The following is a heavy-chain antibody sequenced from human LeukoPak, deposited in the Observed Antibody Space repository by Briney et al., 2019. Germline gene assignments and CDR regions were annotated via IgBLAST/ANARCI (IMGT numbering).Heavy chain of an antibody. CDR1: GGTFISYA. J-gene: IGHJ5*02. V-gene: IGHV1-69*05. CDR3: ARVLIGSSWPNNWFDP. CDR2: IIPIFGTA. D-gene: IGHD6-13*01. Sequence: SVKVSCKASGGTFISYAISWVRQAPGQGLEWMGRIIPIFGTANYAQKFQGRVTITTDESTSTAYMELSSLRSEDTAVYYCARVLIGSSWPNNWFDPWGQGTLVTVS.